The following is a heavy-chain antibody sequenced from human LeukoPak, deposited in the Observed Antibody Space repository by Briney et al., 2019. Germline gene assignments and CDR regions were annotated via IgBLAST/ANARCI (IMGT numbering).Heavy chain of an antibody. CDR3: ARDPAHSPDQEGAFYI. CDR1: GGSISSYY. CDR2: IYTSGST. Sequence: PSETLSLTCTVSGGSISSYYWSWIRQPAGKGLEWIGRIYTSGSTNYNPSLKSRVTMSVDTSKNQFSLKLSSVTAADTAAYYCARDPAHSPDQEGAFYIWGQGTMVTVSS. J-gene: IGHJ3*02. V-gene: IGHV4-4*07.